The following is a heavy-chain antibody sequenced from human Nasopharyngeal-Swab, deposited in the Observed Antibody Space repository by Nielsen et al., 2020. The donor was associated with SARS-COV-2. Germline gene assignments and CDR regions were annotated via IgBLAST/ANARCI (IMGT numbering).Heavy chain of an antibody. CDR1: GFTFSSYA. D-gene: IGHD3-22*01. CDR2: ISYDGSNK. Sequence: GESLKISCAASGFTFSSYAMHWVRQAPGKGLEWVAVISYDGSNKYYADSVKGRFTISRDNSKNTLYLQMNSLRAEDTAVYYRARDPDYYDSSGYWGSFDYWGQGTLVTVSS. V-gene: IGHV3-30-3*01. J-gene: IGHJ4*02. CDR3: ARDPDYYDSSGYWGSFDY.